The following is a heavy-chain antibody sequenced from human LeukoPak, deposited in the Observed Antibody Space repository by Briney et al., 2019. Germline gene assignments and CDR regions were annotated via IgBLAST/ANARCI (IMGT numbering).Heavy chain of an antibody. Sequence: SETLSLTCTVSGGSISSYYWSWIRQPPGKGLEWIGYIYYSGSTNYNPSLKSRVTISVDTSKNQFSLKLSSVTAADTAVYYCARDRGGTHDYWGQGTLVTVSS. J-gene: IGHJ4*02. CDR1: GGSISSYY. V-gene: IGHV4-59*01. CDR3: ARDRGGTHDY. D-gene: IGHD3-16*01. CDR2: IYYSGST.